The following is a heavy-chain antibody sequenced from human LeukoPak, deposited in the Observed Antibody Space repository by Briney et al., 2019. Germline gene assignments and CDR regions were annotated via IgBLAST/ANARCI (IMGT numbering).Heavy chain of an antibody. CDR3: ASVKGGAVPSSHAFEI. CDR1: GGSISSGSYY. D-gene: IGHD6-19*01. J-gene: IGHJ3*02. V-gene: IGHV4-61*02. Sequence: SQTLSLTCTVSGGSISSGSYYWSWIRQPAGKGLEWIGRIYTSGSTNYNPSLKSRVSISVDTSKNQFSLKLSSVTAADTALYYCASVKGGAVPSSHAFEIWGEGTMVTVSS. CDR2: IYTSGST.